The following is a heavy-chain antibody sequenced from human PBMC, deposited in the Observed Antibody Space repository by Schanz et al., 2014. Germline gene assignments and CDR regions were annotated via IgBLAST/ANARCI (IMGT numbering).Heavy chain of an antibody. D-gene: IGHD3-16*01. CDR3: SRVDLTGHY. J-gene: IGHJ4*02. V-gene: IGHV1-2*02. Sequence: QVQLVQSGGEVKKPGASVKVSCKGSGYSFSGFFVHWVRQAPGQGLEWLGGMNPKTGGTKYAEAFQGRLTLTRDTSISTAYMELTSLKPDDTAVYFCSRVDLTGHYWGQGTLVTVSS. CDR2: MNPKTGGT. CDR1: GYSFSGFF.